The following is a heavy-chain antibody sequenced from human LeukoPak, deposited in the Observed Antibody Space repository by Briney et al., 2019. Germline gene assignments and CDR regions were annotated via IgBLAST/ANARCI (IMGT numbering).Heavy chain of an antibody. Sequence: PETLSLTCTVSGSSISSSGYYWGWIRQPPGKGLEWIGSIYYSGSTYYNPSLKSRVTISVDTSKNQFSLKLSSVTAADTAVYYCAREYLGTWPYYFDYWGQGTLVTVSS. CDR3: AREYLGTWPYYFDY. D-gene: IGHD1-14*01. CDR1: GSSISSSGYY. CDR2: IYYSGST. J-gene: IGHJ4*02. V-gene: IGHV4-39*07.